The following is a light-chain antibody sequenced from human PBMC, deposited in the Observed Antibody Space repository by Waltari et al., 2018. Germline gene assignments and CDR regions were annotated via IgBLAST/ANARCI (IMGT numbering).Light chain of an antibody. Sequence: QSALTQPASVSGSPGQSITISCTGTSSDVGDYKFVPWYQQHPGKAPQLMIYDVSNRPSGVSNRFSGSKSGNTASLTISGLQAEDEADYYCSSYTSSSTLVVFGGATKLTVL. J-gene: IGLJ2*01. V-gene: IGLV2-14*01. CDR3: SSYTSSSTLVV. CDR2: DVS. CDR1: SSDVGDYKF.